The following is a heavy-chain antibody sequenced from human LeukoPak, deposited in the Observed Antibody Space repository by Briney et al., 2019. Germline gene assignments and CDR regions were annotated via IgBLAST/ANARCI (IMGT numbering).Heavy chain of an antibody. V-gene: IGHV3-15*01. J-gene: IGHJ3*02. CDR2: IKGKGAGGTT. CDR1: GVPLNAW. D-gene: IGHD2-15*01. CDR3: TWLYSDAFNI. Sequence: GGSLRLSCAVSGVPLNAWMSWVRQAPGKGLEWVGRIKGKGAGGTTDYAAPVKGRFTILKDDSENTLYLQMNSLTTEDTAVYYCTWLYSDAFNIWGQGTMVTVSS.